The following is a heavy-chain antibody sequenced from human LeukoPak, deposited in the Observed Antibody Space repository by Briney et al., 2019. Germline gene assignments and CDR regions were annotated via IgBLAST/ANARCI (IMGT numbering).Heavy chain of an antibody. D-gene: IGHD7-27*01. Sequence: GGTLRLSCAASGFTFSSYGMSWVRQAPGKGLEWVSAISYDSADTFYADSVKGRFTISRDNAKNSLYLQMNSLRAEDTAVYYCARGQNWGGSFDYWGQGTLVTVSS. CDR2: ISYDSADT. J-gene: IGHJ4*02. CDR3: ARGQNWGGSFDY. V-gene: IGHV3-21*01. CDR1: GFTFSSYG.